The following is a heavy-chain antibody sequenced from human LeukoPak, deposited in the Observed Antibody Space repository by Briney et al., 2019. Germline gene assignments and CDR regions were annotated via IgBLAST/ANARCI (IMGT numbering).Heavy chain of an antibody. D-gene: IGHD2-8*01. CDR2: ISSGETII. CDR1: GFSFSDYY. Sequence: GGSLRLSCAASGFSFSDYYMSWIRQAPGKGLEWSSYISSGETIIHYADSVKGRFTISRDNSKNTLYLQMNSLRAEDTAVYYCAKAVLMVYAMYYFDYWGQGTLVTVSS. J-gene: IGHJ4*02. V-gene: IGHV3-11*01. CDR3: AKAVLMVYAMYYFDY.